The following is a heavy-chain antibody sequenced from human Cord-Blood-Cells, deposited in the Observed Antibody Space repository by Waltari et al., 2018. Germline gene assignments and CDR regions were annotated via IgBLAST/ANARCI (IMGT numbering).Heavy chain of an antibody. CDR2: ISYYGSNK. V-gene: IGHV3-30*18. Sequence: QVQLVESGGGVVQPGRSLRLSCAASGFTFSRYGMHWVRQAPGKGLEWVTVISYYGSNKYYADSVKGRFTISRDNSKNTLYLQMNSLRAEDTAVYYCAKDGYSSGWYDYWGQGTLVTVSS. CDR3: AKDGYSSGWYDY. CDR1: GFTFSRYG. D-gene: IGHD6-19*01. J-gene: IGHJ4*02.